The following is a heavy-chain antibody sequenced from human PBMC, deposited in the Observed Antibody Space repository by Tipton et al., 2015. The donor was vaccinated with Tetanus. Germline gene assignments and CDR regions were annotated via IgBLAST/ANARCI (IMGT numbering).Heavy chain of an antibody. V-gene: IGHV4-59*08. CDR3: ARRNYPYYFDY. J-gene: IGHJ4*02. CDR2: VHYTGKD. D-gene: IGHD5-24*01. Sequence: GLVKPSETLSLTCNVSGGSITSYYWSWIRQRPGRGLEWVGYVHYTGKDNYSPSLRSRVTLSVDTSKNQFSLKMTSVTAADTAIYYCARRNYPYYFDYWGQGTLVTVSS. CDR1: GGSITSYY.